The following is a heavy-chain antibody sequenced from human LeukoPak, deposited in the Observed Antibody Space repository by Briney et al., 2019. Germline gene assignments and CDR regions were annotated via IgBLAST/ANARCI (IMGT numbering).Heavy chain of an antibody. D-gene: IGHD3-22*01. Sequence: GGSLRLSCAASGFTVSSNYMSWVRQAPGKGLEWASVIYSGGSTYYADSVKGRFTISRDNSKNTLYLQMNSLRAEDTAVYYCAREYYYDSSGYWVAFDIWGQGTMVTVSS. CDR3: AREYYYDSSGYWVAFDI. J-gene: IGHJ3*02. CDR1: GFTVSSNY. V-gene: IGHV3-66*01. CDR2: IYSGGST.